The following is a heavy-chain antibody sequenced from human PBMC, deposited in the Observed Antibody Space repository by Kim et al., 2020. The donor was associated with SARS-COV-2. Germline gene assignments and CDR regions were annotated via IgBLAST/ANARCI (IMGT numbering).Heavy chain of an antibody. CDR2: ISYDGSDK. CDR3: AKDRLLNDFWSGYYAGY. Sequence: GGSLRLSCAASGFTFSSYGMHWVRQAPGKGLEWVAVISYDGSDKYYADSVKGRFTISRDNSKNTLYLQMNSLRAEDTAVYYCAKDRLLNDFWSGYYAGYWGQGTLVTVSS. D-gene: IGHD3-3*01. V-gene: IGHV3-30*18. CDR1: GFTFSSYG. J-gene: IGHJ4*02.